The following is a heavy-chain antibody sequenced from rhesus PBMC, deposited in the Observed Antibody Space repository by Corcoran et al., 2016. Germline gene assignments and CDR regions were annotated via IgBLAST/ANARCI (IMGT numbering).Heavy chain of an antibody. V-gene: IGHV4-106*01. CDR1: GGPIRDSYY. J-gene: IGHJ4*01. CDR3: ASPVGGSGWEYFDY. CDR2: IYGSGGST. D-gene: IGHD6-31*01. Sequence: QVQLQESGPGLVKPSETLSLTCAVSGGPIRDSYYWSWIRQPPGKGVEWIGYIYGSGGSTYYNPSLKSRVTISIDTSKNQFSLKLSSVTAADTAVYYCASPVGGSGWEYFDYWGQGVLVTVSS.